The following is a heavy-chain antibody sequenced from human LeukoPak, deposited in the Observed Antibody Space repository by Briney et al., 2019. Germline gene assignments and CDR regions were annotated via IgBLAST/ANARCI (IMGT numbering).Heavy chain of an antibody. V-gene: IGHV4-34*01. CDR2: INHSGST. J-gene: IGHJ4*02. CDR1: GGSFSGYY. D-gene: IGHD3-3*01. Sequence: SETLSLTCAVYGGSFSGYYWSWIRQPPGKGLEWTGEINHSGSTNYNPSLKSRVTISVDTSKNQFSLKLSSVTAADTAVYYCARGPNFWSGSYFDYWGQGTLVTVSS. CDR3: ARGPNFWSGSYFDY.